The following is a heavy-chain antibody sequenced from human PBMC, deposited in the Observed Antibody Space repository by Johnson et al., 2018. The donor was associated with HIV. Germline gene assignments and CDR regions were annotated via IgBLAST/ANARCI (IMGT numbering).Heavy chain of an antibody. V-gene: IGHV3-30*02. J-gene: IGHJ3*02. CDR1: GFTFSSYG. CDR3: ARGPTRSAFDI. D-gene: IGHD2-15*01. CDR2: IRYDGSNK. Sequence: QVQLVESGGGVVQPGGSLRLSCAASGFTFSSYGMHWVRQAPGKGLEWVAFIRYDGSNKYYVDSVKGRFTISRDNAKNSLYLQMNSLRAEETAVYYCARGPTRSAFDIWGQGTMVTVSS.